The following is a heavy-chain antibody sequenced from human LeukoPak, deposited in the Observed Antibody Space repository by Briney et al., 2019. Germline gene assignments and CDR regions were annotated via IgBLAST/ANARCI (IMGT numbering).Heavy chain of an antibody. CDR1: GFMFSSNW. CDR3: ARAVYYYYDSSGYYRNYFDY. D-gene: IGHD3-22*01. Sequence: PGGPLRLSCAASGFMFSSNWMSWVRLAPGKGLEWVANIKEDGTETYYVDSVKGRFTISRDNAKNSLYLQMNSLRAEDTAVYYCARAVYYYYDSSGYYRNYFDYWGQGTLVTVSS. CDR2: IKEDGTET. V-gene: IGHV3-7*01. J-gene: IGHJ4*02.